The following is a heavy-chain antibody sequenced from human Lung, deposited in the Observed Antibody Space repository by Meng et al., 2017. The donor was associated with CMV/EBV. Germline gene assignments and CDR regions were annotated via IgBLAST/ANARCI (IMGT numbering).Heavy chain of an antibody. D-gene: IGHD3-10*01. J-gene: IGHJ4*02. CDR3: ARRRGGSGRDC. CDR1: RGSNSSSHYY. Sequence: QLQLLESGPGLVKPSEHLSLTCTVSRGSNSSSHYYWDWIRQPPGQGLDWIGAIYRSGSTSYNPSLQSRVTMFVDTSKNQFSLMLTSVTATDTAVYYCARRRGGSGRDCWGQGTLVTVSS. CDR2: IYRSGST. V-gene: IGHV4-39*01.